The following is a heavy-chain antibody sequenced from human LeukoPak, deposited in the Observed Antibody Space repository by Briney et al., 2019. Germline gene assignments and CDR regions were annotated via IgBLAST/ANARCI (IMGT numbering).Heavy chain of an antibody. J-gene: IGHJ5*02. D-gene: IGHD4-17*01. V-gene: IGHV3-21*01. Sequence: GGSLRLSCAASGFTFSSYSMNWVRQAPGKGLEWVSSISSSSSYIYYADSVKGRFTISRDNAKNSLYLQMNSLRAEDTAVYYCARDVVDYGDYPWGQGTLVTVSS. CDR1: GFTFSSYS. CDR3: ARDVVDYGDYP. CDR2: ISSSSSYI.